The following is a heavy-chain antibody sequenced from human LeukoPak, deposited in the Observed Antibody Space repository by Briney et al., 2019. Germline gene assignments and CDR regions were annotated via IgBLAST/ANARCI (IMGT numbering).Heavy chain of an antibody. J-gene: IGHJ3*02. CDR3: ARHQGRYCSSTSCYAFDI. D-gene: IGHD2-2*01. CDR1: GGSISSYY. Sequence: KPSETLSLTCTVSGGSISSYYWSWIRQSPGKGLEWIGYIYYSGSTNYNPSLKSRVTISVDTSKNQFSLKLSSVTAADTAVYYCARHQGRYCSSTSCYAFDIWGQGTMVTVSS. CDR2: IYYSGST. V-gene: IGHV4-59*08.